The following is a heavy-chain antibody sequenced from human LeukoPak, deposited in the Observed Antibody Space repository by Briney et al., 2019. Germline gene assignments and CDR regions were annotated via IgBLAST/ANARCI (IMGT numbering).Heavy chain of an antibody. CDR1: GGPISSYY. D-gene: IGHD6-19*01. CDR3: ARSLGSPWLGTGFDP. J-gene: IGHJ5*02. CDR2: IYYSGST. Sequence: SETLSLTCTVSGGPISSYYWSWIRQPPGKGLEWIGYIYYSGSTHYNPSLKTRLTISVDTSKNQFSLKLNSVTAADTAVYYCARSLGSPWLGTGFDPWGQGTLVTVSS. V-gene: IGHV4-59*08.